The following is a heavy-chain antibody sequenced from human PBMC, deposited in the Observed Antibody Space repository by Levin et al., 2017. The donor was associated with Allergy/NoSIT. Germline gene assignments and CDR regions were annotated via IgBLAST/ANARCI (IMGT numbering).Heavy chain of an antibody. CDR2: ISGSGGST. V-gene: IGHV3-23*01. D-gene: IGHD2-15*01. CDR3: AKDLRVCSGGSCYGDACDI. Sequence: SGGSLRLSCAASGFTFSSYAMSWVRQAPGKGLEWVSAISGSGGSTYYADSVKGRFTISRDNSKNTLYLQMNSLRAEDTAVYYCAKDLRVCSGGSCYGDACDIWGQGTMVTVSS. CDR1: GFTFSSYA. J-gene: IGHJ3*02.